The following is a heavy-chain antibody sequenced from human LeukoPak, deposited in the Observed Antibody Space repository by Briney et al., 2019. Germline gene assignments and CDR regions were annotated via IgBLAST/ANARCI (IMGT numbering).Heavy chain of an antibody. Sequence: PSETLSLTCAVYGGSFSGCYWSWSRQPPGKGLEWIGEINHSGSTNYNPSLKSRVTISVDTSKNQFSLKLSSVTAADTAVYYCAREGGSGSYLTPPGFWVDPWGQGTLVTVSS. CDR2: INHSGST. CDR1: GGSFSGCY. V-gene: IGHV4-34*01. CDR3: AREGGSGSYLTPPGFWVDP. D-gene: IGHD3-10*01. J-gene: IGHJ5*02.